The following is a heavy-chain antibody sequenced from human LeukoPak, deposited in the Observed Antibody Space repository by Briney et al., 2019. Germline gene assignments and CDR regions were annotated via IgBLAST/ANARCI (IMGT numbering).Heavy chain of an antibody. J-gene: IGHJ4*02. CDR1: GFTFSDYW. D-gene: IGHD2-21*02. V-gene: IGHV3-7*01. CDR3: ARGDWAPFDY. CDR2: IDQDGSSE. Sequence: GGSLRLSCAASGFTFSDYWMNWVRQAPGEGLEWEANIDQDGSSEYYVGSVQGRFTISRDNAKNSLYLQMNSLRADDTAVYYCARGDWAPFDYWGQGSLLTVSS.